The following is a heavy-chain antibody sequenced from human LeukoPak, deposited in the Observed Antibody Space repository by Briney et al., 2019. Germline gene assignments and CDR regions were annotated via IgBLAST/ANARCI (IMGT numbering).Heavy chain of an antibody. J-gene: IGHJ4*02. CDR1: GFTFSSYS. V-gene: IGHV3-21*01. CDR2: ISSSSSYI. D-gene: IGHD3-16*01. CDR3: ARMTYYDYVWGSYTQGGPSDC. Sequence: PGGSLRLSCAASGFTFSSYSMNWVRQAPGKGLEWVSSISSSSSYIYYADSVKGRFTISRDNAKNSLYLQMNSLRAEDTAVYYCARMTYYDYVWGSYTQGGPSDCWGQGTLVTVSS.